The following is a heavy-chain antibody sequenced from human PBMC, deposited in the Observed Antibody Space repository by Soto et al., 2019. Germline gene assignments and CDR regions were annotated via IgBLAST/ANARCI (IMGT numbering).Heavy chain of an antibody. CDR2: IYYNGNT. D-gene: IGHD2-15*01. J-gene: IGHJ4*02. CDR1: GGSISSGPYY. CDR3: ARRSGSSGYFEY. Sequence: QVQLHESGPGLVKPSQTLSLTCADSGGSISSGPYYWSWIRQHPGKDLEWIGYIYYNGNTYYNPALKMRATISADTSNNQFSLELSSVTAADTAVYYCARRSGSSGYFEYWGQGTLVTVSS. V-gene: IGHV4-31*11.